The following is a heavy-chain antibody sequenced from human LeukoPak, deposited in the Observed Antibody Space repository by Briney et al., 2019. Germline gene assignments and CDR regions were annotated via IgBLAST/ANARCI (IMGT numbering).Heavy chain of an antibody. CDR2: INTDGTST. D-gene: IGHD1-7*01. J-gene: IGHJ1*01. CDR1: GFTFSSFW. CDR3: ARPTGSTSLSSSFQH. V-gene: IGHV3-74*01. Sequence: GGSLRLSCAASGFTFSSFWMHWVRQTPGKGLVWLSRINTDGTSTYYADSVRGRFTISRDNAKNTLYLQMNSLRAEDTAVYYCARPTGSTSLSSSFQHWGQGTLVTVSS.